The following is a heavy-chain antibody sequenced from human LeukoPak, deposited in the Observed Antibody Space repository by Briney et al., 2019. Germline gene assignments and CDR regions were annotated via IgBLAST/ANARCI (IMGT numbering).Heavy chain of an antibody. Sequence: GGSLRLSCTASGFTFSSYSMSWGRQGPGTGLEWVSAISGSGDTTFYADSVKGRFTISRDNSKKTLYLQVNSLRAEDTAVYFCAKELTTERTPGVDSWGQGTLVTVSS. V-gene: IGHV3-23*01. D-gene: IGHD4-17*01. CDR2: ISGSGDTT. CDR3: AKELTTERTPGVDS. J-gene: IGHJ4*02. CDR1: GFTFSSYS.